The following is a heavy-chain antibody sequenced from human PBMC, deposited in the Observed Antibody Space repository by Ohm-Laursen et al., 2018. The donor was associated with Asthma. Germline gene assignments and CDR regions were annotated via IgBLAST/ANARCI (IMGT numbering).Heavy chain of an antibody. CDR1: GGSISSGGYY. J-gene: IGHJ4*02. D-gene: IGHD3-9*01. Sequence: GTLSLTCTVSGGSISSGGYYWSWIRQPPGKGLEWIGYIYYSESTNCNPSLKSRVTISVDTSKNQVSLRLISVTAADTALYFCARLDWVQSMFDSWGQGNLVTVSS. V-gene: IGHV4-61*08. CDR3: ARLDWVQSMFDS. CDR2: IYYSEST.